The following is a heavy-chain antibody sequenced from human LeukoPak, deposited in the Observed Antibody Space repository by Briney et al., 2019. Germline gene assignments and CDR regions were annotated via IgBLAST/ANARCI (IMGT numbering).Heavy chain of an antibody. CDR3: VKEYSNTWYYFDD. D-gene: IGHD6-13*01. J-gene: IGHJ4*02. CDR1: GFTFNNYG. Sequence: GRSLRLSCAASGFTFNNYGMHSVRQAPGKELEWGAGISYDGSHIYYADSVKGRFTISRDNSKNTLYLQMNSLRAEDTAVYYCVKEYSNTWYYFDDWGQGTVVTVSS. CDR2: ISYDGSHI. V-gene: IGHV3-30*18.